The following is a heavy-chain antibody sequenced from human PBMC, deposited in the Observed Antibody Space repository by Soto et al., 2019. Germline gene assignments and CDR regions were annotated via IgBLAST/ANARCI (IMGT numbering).Heavy chain of an antibody. CDR3: ARHIDYNILTGYFD. CDR1: GGSTSSTIHY. V-gene: IGHV4-39*01. J-gene: IGHJ4*02. CDR2: MSHSGST. D-gene: IGHD3-9*01. Sequence: QLQLQESGPALVRPSETLSLNCVVSGGSTSSTIHYWGWIRPPPGKGLEWIGSMSHSGSTHYNPSLKSRVNISADKSKNSFSLTLTTMTPADTAVYFCARHIDYNILTGYFDWGQGTLVTVSS.